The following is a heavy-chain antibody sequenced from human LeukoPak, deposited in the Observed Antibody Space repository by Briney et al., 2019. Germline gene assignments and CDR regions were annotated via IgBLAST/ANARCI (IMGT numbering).Heavy chain of an antibody. D-gene: IGHD3-9*01. CDR1: GFTFSSYA. V-gene: IGHV3-23*01. Sequence: GGSLRLSCAASGFTFSSYAMSWVRQAPGKGLEWVSAISGSGGSTYYADSVKGRFTISRDNSKNTLYLQMNSLRAEDTAVYYCAKDLSLGLRYFDWYHDGPDYWGQGTLVTVSS. CDR2: ISGSGGST. CDR3: AKDLSLGLRYFDWYHDGPDY. J-gene: IGHJ4*02.